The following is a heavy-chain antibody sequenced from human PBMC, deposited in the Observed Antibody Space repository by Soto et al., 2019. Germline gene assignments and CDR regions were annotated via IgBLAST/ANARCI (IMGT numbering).Heavy chain of an antibody. CDR1: GYTFTGYY. J-gene: IGHJ4*02. CDR2: ISPHSGGP. Sequence: ASVKVSCKASGYTFTGYYIHWVRQAPGQGLEWMGSISPHSGGPNYAQRFQGRVTMTRDTSMTTVYMEMSRLTSDDTAVYYCAREKPTGANYYLDYWGQETLVTVSS. CDR3: AREKPTGANYYLDY. V-gene: IGHV1-2*02. D-gene: IGHD7-27*01.